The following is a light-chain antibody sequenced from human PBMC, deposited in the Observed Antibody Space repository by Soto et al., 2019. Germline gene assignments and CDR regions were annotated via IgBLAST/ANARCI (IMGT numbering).Light chain of an antibody. V-gene: IGKV1-17*01. Sequence: DIQMTQAPYSLSASVGDRVTITCRASQSIRNDLGWYQQKPGKAPKRLIYAASTLQNGVPSRFSGSGSGTEFTLTISSLQPEDFATYYCQHHHSYLALTFGGGTKVEIK. J-gene: IGKJ4*01. CDR2: AAS. CDR3: QHHHSYLALT. CDR1: QSIRND.